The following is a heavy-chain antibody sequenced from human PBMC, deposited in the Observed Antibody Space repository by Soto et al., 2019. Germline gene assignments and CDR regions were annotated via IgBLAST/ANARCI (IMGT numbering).Heavy chain of an antibody. D-gene: IGHD4-17*01. V-gene: IGHV1-8*01. CDR1: GYTFTSYD. CDR3: ARATVTTYYYYYYMDV. CDR2: MNPNSGNT. Sequence: GSVKVSCKASGYTFTSYDINWVRQATGQGLEWMGWMNPNSGNTGYAQKFQGRVTMTRNTSISTAYMELSSLRSEDTAVYYCARATVTTYYYYYYMDVWGKGTTVTV. J-gene: IGHJ6*03.